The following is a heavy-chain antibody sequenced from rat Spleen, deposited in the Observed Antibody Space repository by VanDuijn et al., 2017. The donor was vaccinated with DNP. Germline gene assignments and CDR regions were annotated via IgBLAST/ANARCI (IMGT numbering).Heavy chain of an antibody. J-gene: IGHJ3*01. CDR3: ARPNYGGYEGWFAY. CDR2: ISYDGSST. V-gene: IGHV5-7*01. D-gene: IGHD1-11*01. CDR1: GFTFRDYN. Sequence: EVQLVESGGGLVQPGRSLKPSGAASGFTFRDYNIAWVRQAPKKGLEWVATISYDGSSTYYRDSVKGRFTVSRDNTKSSLYLQMDSLRSEDTATYYCARPNYGGYEGWFAYWGQGTLVTVSS.